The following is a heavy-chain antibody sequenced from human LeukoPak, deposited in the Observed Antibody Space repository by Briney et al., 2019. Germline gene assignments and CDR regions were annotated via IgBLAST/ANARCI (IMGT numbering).Heavy chain of an antibody. Sequence: PSETLSLTCTVSGGSISSSTYYWGWIRQPPGKGLEWIGSVYYSGRTYYNPSLKSRVTMSVDTSKNQFSLILNSVTAADTAVYYCARHTFSITIFGGVEDPDAFDIWGQGTMVTVSS. D-gene: IGHD3-3*01. CDR1: GGSISSSTYY. CDR2: VYYSGRT. CDR3: ARHTFSITIFGGVEDPDAFDI. V-gene: IGHV4-39*01. J-gene: IGHJ3*02.